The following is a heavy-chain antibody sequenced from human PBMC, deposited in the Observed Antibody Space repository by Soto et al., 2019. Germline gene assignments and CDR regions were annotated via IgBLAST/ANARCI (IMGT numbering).Heavy chain of an antibody. Sequence: EVQLLESGGGLVQPGGSLRLSCAASGFTFSSYAMRWVRQAPGKGLEWVSAVSGSGGSTYYADSVKGRFTISRDNSTNTLYLQMNSLRAEDTAVDYCARRGPGTYFDYWCQGTRVTVSS. J-gene: IGHJ4*02. CDR1: GFTFSSYA. V-gene: IGHV3-23*01. D-gene: IGHD6-13*01. CDR3: ARRGPGTYFDY. CDR2: VSGSGGST.